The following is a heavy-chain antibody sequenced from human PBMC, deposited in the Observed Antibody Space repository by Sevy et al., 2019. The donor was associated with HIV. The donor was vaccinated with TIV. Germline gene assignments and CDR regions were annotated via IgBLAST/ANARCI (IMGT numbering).Heavy chain of an antibody. CDR3: ARGQGDGDRSTPPFDY. CDR1: GGSISIGDYY. V-gene: IGHV4-30-4*01. J-gene: IGHJ4*02. CDR2: VYHSGAT. D-gene: IGHD4-17*01. Sequence: SETLSLTCTVSGGSISIGDYYWSWIRQPPGKGLEWIGYVYHSGATHYNPSLRSPVTMSIDTSKNQFSLKLSCVTAADTAVYYCARGQGDGDRSTPPFDYWGLGTLVTVSS.